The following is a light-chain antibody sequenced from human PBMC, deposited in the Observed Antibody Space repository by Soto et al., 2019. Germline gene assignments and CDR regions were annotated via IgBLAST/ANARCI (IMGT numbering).Light chain of an antibody. J-gene: IGKJ5*01. Sequence: DVVLTQSALSLPVTPGQPASISCRSSQSLVYSDGNTYLHWFQQRPCQSPRRLIYNVSKRDSGVPERFSDSESGADSTLQISRREAGDVGVYYCMPGTRWPPLPFGQGTRLEIK. CDR3: MPGTRWPPLP. V-gene: IGKV2-30*01. CDR2: NVS. CDR1: QSLVYSDGNTY.